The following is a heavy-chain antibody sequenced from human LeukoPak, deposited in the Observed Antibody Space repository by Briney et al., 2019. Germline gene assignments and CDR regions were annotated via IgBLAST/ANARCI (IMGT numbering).Heavy chain of an antibody. CDR2: INHSGST. Sequence: SETLSLTCTVSGGSVSNGNYYWSWIRQPPGKGLEWIGEINHSGSTNYNPSLKSRVTISVDTSKNQFSLKLSSVTAADTAVYYCARVSPNYYYGMDVWGQGTTVTVSS. CDR3: ARVSPNYYYGMDV. V-gene: IGHV4-61*01. CDR1: GGSVSNGNYY. J-gene: IGHJ6*02.